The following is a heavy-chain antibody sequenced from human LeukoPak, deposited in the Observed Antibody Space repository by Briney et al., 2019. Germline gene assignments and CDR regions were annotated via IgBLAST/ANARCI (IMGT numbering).Heavy chain of an antibody. D-gene: IGHD6-13*01. CDR1: GFTFSSYS. J-gene: IGHJ4*02. CDR3: ARDRGIAAAGTRRTGLDY. Sequence: GGSLRLSCAASGFTFSSYSMNWVRQAPGKGLEWVSSISSSSSYIYYADSVKGRFTISRDNAKNSLYLQMNSLRAEDTAVYYCARDRGIAAAGTRRTGLDYWGQGTLVTVSS. V-gene: IGHV3-21*01. CDR2: ISSSSSYI.